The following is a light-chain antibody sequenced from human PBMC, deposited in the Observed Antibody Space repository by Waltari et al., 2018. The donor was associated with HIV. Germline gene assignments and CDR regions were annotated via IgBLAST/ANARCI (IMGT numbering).Light chain of an antibody. CDR1: ISDVGAYDY. CDR3: SSYAGSSTWV. Sequence: GSPGQSITISCTGTISDVGAYDYVSLYQQHPGKAPKLMIYDVTKWPPGVSDRFSGSKSGNTASLTISGLQPEDESDYYCSSYAGSSTWVFGGGTKLTVL. J-gene: IGLJ2*01. CDR2: DVT. V-gene: IGLV2-23*02.